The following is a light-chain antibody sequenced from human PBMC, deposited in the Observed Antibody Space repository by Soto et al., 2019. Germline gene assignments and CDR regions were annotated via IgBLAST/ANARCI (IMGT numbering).Light chain of an antibody. CDR1: SNDVGVYNY. CDR2: DVS. J-gene: IGLJ2*01. Sequence: QSALTQPASVSGSPGQSITISCTGTSNDVGVYNYVSWYQQHPGQAPKLIIYDVSNRPSGVSNRFSGSRSGYTASLTLSGLQAEDEADYYCSSYTTSTTLVFGGGTKLTVL. CDR3: SSYTTSTTLV. V-gene: IGLV2-14*03.